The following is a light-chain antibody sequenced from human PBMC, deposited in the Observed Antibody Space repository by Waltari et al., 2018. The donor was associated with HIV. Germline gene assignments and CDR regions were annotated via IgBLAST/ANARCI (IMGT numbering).Light chain of an antibody. V-gene: IGLV3-10*01. J-gene: IGLJ2*01. CDR1: ALPKKF. CDR3: YSTDNSGTHIRV. Sequence: SYELTQPPSVSVSPGQTARITCSGDALPKKFAYWYQQKSGQAPVLVIYEDSKRPAWIPQRFSGSSSGTMATLTISGAQVADEADYYCYSTDNSGTHIRVFGGGTKLTVL. CDR2: EDS.